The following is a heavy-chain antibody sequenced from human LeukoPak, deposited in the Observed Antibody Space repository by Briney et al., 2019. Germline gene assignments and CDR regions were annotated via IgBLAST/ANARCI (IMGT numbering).Heavy chain of an antibody. J-gene: IGHJ4*02. CDR3: ARELTSHPKQQLVVGVFDY. CDR2: ISYDGSNK. V-gene: IGHV3-30-3*01. Sequence: PGGSLRLSCAASGFTFSSYAMHWVRQAPGKGLEWVAVISYDGSNKYYADSVKGRFTISRDNSKNTLYLQMNSLRAEDTAVYYCARELTSHPKQQLVVGVFDYWGQGTLVTVSS. CDR1: GFTFSSYA. D-gene: IGHD6-13*01.